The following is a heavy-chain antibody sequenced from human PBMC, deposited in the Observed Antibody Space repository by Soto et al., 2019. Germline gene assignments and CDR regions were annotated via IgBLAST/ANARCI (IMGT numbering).Heavy chain of an antibody. D-gene: IGHD5-18*01. CDR2: IYSGGST. CDR1: GFTVSSNY. V-gene: IGHV3-53*01. CDR3: ARDKGYSYSFDY. Sequence: LRLSCAASGFTVSSNYMSWVRQAPGKGLEWVSVIYSGGSTYYADSVKGRFTISRDNSKNTLYLQMNSLRAEDTAVYYCARDKGYSYSFDYWGQGTLVTVSS. J-gene: IGHJ4*02.